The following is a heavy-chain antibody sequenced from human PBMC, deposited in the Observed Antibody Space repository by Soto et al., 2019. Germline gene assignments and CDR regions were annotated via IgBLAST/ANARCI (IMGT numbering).Heavy chain of an antibody. V-gene: IGHV3-30*18. CDR2: ISYDGSNK. CDR1: GFTFSSYG. D-gene: IGHD3-10*01. Sequence: GGSLRLSCAASGFTFSSYGMHWVRQAPGKGLEWVAVISYDGSNKYYADSVKGRFTISRDNSKNTLYLQMNSLRAEDTAVYHCAKDYSRQWFGPFDYWGQGTLVTVSS. CDR3: AKDYSRQWFGPFDY. J-gene: IGHJ4*02.